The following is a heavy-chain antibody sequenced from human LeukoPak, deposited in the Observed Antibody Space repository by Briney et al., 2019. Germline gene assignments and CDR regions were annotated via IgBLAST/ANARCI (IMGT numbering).Heavy chain of an antibody. CDR3: ARAGLLWFGESYLDY. CDR1: GFTFSSYA. V-gene: IGHV3-7*01. Sequence: GGSLRLSCAASGFTFSSYAMTWVRQAPGKGLEWVANIKEDGSEKHYGDSVKGRFTISRDNAKNSLYLQMTSLRAEDTAVYYCARAGLLWFGESYLDYWGQGTLVTVSS. J-gene: IGHJ4*02. CDR2: IKEDGSEK. D-gene: IGHD3-10*01.